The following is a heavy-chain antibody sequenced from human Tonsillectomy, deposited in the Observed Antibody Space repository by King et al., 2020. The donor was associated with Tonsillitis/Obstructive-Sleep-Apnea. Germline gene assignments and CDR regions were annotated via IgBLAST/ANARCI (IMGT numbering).Heavy chain of an antibody. J-gene: IGHJ4*02. CDR3: PRGRFGSGSNYIPSAY. CDR2: IRGKAYGGTA. CDR1: GFKFGDYG. V-gene: IGHV3-49*04. Sequence: VQLVESGGGLAQPGRSLRLSCTTSGFKFGDYGMNWVRQAPGKGLEWISFIRGKAYGGTAEYAASVKGRFTISRDESKRIAYLQMNSLKTEDTAVYYCPRGRFGSGSNYIPSAYWGQGTPVTVSS. D-gene: IGHD3-10*01.